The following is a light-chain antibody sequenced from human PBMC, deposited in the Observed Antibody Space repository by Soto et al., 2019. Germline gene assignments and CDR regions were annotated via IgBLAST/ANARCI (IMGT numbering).Light chain of an antibody. CDR1: QTISSY. CDR2: AAS. Sequence: DIQITQSPSSLSASDGDRVTITCRASQTISSYLNWYQQKPGQAPKSLIYAASTLQSGVPSRFSGSGSGTDFTLTISNLQPEDFATYYCQQSYRTPLNFGGGTKVDIK. CDR3: QQSYRTPLN. V-gene: IGKV1-39*01. J-gene: IGKJ4*01.